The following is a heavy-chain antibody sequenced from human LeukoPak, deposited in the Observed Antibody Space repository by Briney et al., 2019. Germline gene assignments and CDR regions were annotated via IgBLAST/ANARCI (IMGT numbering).Heavy chain of an antibody. CDR2: ITSDSDTI. CDR1: GVTFSSYS. J-gene: IGHJ4*02. Sequence: PGGSLRLSCAASGVTFSSYSMNWVRQAPGKGLEWISYITSDSDTIYIADSVRGRCTISRDNAKRSLYLQIDSLRVEDSALYYCARGGFGEFPFDYWGQGTLVTVSP. V-gene: IGHV3-48*01. CDR3: ARGGFGEFPFDY. D-gene: IGHD3-10*01.